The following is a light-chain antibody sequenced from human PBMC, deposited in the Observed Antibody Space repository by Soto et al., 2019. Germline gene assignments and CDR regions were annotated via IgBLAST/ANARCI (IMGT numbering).Light chain of an antibody. CDR1: QSISNY. CDR2: IAS. J-gene: IGKJ2*01. Sequence: DIHMTESPSSLSASVGDTLIITRPASQSISNYLNWYQQKPGKAPNLLIYIASNLHSGVPSRFSGSGSGTDFTLTISSLQTEDFATYYCKQSYSTPYTFGKGPMVDI. V-gene: IGKV1-39*01. CDR3: KQSYSTPYT.